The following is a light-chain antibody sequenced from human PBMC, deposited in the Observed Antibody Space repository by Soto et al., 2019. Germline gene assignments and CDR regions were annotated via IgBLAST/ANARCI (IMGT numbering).Light chain of an antibody. CDR1: SSNIGSNY. V-gene: IGLV1-47*01. Sequence: QSALTQPPSASGTPGQRVTISCSGSSSNIGSNYVYWYQQLPGTAPKLLIYRNNQRPSGVPDRFSGSKSGTSASLAISGLRSKDEADYYCAAWDDSLSGRVFGTGTKVTVL. CDR2: RNN. J-gene: IGLJ1*01. CDR3: AAWDDSLSGRV.